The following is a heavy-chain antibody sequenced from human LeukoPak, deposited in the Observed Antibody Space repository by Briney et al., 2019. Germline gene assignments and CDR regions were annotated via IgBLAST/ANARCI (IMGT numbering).Heavy chain of an antibody. D-gene: IGHD5-24*01. CDR3: ATEFYSNGYNF. CDR2: IKSRTDGGTT. Sequence: GGSLRLSCAGSGFTFSSAWMTWVRQPPGKGLEWVGHIKSRTDGGTTDYAAPVKGRFTVSRDDSKSTVYLQMNRMKTEDSAVYYCATEFYSNGYNFWGQGTLVTVSS. V-gene: IGHV3-15*01. J-gene: IGHJ4*02. CDR1: GFTFSSAW.